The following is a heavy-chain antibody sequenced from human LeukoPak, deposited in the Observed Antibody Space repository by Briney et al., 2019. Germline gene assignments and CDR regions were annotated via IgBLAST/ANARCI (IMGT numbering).Heavy chain of an antibody. D-gene: IGHD1-1*01. Sequence: GGSLRLSCAASGFTFSNYWMIWVRQAPGKGLEWVGNIKQDGSEKRYADSVRGRFSISRDNAQTSLYLQMNSLRAEDTAVYYCARASDPCLQLPWGQGTLVTVSS. CDR1: GFTFSNYW. CDR3: ARASDPCLQLP. CDR2: IKQDGSEK. V-gene: IGHV3-7*05. J-gene: IGHJ5*02.